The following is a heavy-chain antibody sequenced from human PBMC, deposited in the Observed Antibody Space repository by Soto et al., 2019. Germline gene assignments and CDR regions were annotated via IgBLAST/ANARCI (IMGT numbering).Heavy chain of an antibody. V-gene: IGHV1-18*01. D-gene: IGHD6-19*01. CDR3: SRESAVAAFDP. CDR1: GYTFTSYG. J-gene: IGHJ5*02. CDR2: ISAYNGNT. Sequence: QVQLVQSGAEVKKPGASVKVSCKASGYTFTSYGISWVRQAPGQGLEWMGWISAYNGNTNYAQKLHGRVTMTTDTSTSTAYRELRSMRSDDTAVYYGSRESAVAAFDPWGQGTLVTVSS.